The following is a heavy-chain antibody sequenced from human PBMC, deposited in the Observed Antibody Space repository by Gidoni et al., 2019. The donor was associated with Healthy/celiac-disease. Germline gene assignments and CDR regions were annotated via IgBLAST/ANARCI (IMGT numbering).Heavy chain of an antibody. D-gene: IGHD3-22*01. CDR3: AKVGHYYDSSGYYF. CDR1: GFTFSSYA. V-gene: IGHV3-23*01. Sequence: EVQLLESGGGLVQPGGSLSLSCSASGFTFSSYAMIWVRPAPGKGLGWVSAISGSGGSTYYADSVKGRFTISRDNSKNTLYLQMNSLRAEDTAVYYCAKVGHYYDSSGYYFWGQGTLVTVSS. CDR2: ISGSGGST. J-gene: IGHJ4*02.